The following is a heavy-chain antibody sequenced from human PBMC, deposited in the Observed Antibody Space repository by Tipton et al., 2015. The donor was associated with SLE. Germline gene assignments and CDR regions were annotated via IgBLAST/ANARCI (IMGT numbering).Heavy chain of an antibody. CDR3: ASRDHGSGSPPFDY. J-gene: IGHJ4*02. CDR2: NSAYNGNT. V-gene: IGHV1-18*01. Sequence: QVQLVQSGAEVKKPGASVKVSCKASGYTFTSYGISWVRQAPGQGLEWMGWNSAYNGNTHYAQKLQGRVTMTTDTSTSTAYMELRSLRSDDAAVYYCASRDHGSGSPPFDYWGQGTLVTVSS. CDR1: GYTFTSYG. D-gene: IGHD3-10*01.